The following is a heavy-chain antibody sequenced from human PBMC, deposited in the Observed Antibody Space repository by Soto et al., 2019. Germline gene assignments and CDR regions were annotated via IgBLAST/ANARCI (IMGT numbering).Heavy chain of an antibody. J-gene: IGHJ6*02. V-gene: IGHV3-7*01. D-gene: IGHD5-18*01. CDR3: ARDRYSYGRYYYYGMDV. Sequence: GGSLRLSCAASGFTFSSYWMSWVRQAPGKGLEWVANIKQDGSEKYYVDSVKGRFTISRDNAKNSLYLQMNSLRAEDTAVYYCARDRYSYGRYYYYGMDVWGQGTTVTVSS. CDR2: IKQDGSEK. CDR1: GFTFSSYW.